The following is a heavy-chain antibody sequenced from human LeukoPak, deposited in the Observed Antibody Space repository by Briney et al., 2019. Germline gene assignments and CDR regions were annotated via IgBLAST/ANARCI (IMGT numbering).Heavy chain of an antibody. Sequence: GGSLRLSCAASGFTFRSYEMNWVRQAPGKGLEWVSYISSSGSSIYYADSLKGRLTIFRDNAKKSLYLQMNSLRPDDTALYYCARALADTRGYYLGFDHWGQGTLVTVSS. V-gene: IGHV3-48*03. D-gene: IGHD3-22*01. CDR3: ARALADTRGYYLGFDH. CDR1: GFTFRSYE. J-gene: IGHJ4*02. CDR2: ISSSGSSI.